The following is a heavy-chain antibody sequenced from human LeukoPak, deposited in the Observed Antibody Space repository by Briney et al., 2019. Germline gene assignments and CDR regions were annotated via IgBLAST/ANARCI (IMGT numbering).Heavy chain of an antibody. CDR1: GFTLSSDW. D-gene: IGHD3-10*01. CDR3: ARVGRLWFGVYAFDI. V-gene: IGHV3-7*01. J-gene: IGHJ3*02. CDR2: IKQDGSEK. Sequence: PGGSLRLSWAASGFTLSSDWMSGVREAGGKGVEGVDNIKQDGSEKYFVPSVNGPFTISRDNAKTSLYLPMNSLRAEDTAVYSCARVGRLWFGVYAFDIWGQGTMVTVSS.